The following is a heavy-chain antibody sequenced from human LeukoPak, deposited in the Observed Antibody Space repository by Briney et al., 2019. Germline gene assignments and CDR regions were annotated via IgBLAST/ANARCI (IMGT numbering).Heavy chain of an antibody. D-gene: IGHD3-10*01. Sequence: GGSLRLSCAASGFTFSDYWMSWVRQAPGKGLEWVANIKQDESEKYSVDSVKGRFTISRDNAKNSLFLQIAGLRAEDTAVYYCARTRYPYQGSGTYYFGYWGQGTLVTVSS. V-gene: IGHV3-7*01. J-gene: IGHJ4*02. CDR2: IKQDESEK. CDR1: GFTFSDYW. CDR3: ARTRYPYQGSGTYYFGY.